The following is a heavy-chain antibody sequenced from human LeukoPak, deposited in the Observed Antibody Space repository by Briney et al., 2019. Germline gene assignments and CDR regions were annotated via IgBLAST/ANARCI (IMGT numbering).Heavy chain of an antibody. J-gene: IGHJ6*03. Sequence: GGSLRLSCAASGFTFSSYTMNWVRQAPGKGLEWVSYISSSGGTMYYADSVKGRFTISRDNAKNSLYLQMNSPRVEDTAVYYCARVGTSSDYYYYMDVWGKGTTVTVSS. CDR3: ARVGTSSDYYYYMDV. V-gene: IGHV3-48*04. D-gene: IGHD1-1*01. CDR1: GFTFSSYT. CDR2: ISSSGGTM.